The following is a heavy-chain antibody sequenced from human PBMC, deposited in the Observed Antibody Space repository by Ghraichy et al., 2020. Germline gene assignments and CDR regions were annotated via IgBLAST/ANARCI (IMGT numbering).Heavy chain of an antibody. CDR2: IRSKASSYET. CDR3: TRGYCSDIGCYSFDY. J-gene: IGHJ4*02. D-gene: IGHD2-15*01. Sequence: TLSLTCVASGFTFSGSAIHWVRQASGEGLEWVGRIRSKASSYETSFAASVRGRFTISRDDSKNTAYLQMDSLKTEDTALYYCTRGYCSDIGCYSFDYWGQGTLVTVSS. V-gene: IGHV3-73*01. CDR1: GFTFSGSA.